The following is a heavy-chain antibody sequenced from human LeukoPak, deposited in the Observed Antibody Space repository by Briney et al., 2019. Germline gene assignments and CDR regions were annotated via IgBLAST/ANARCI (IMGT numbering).Heavy chain of an antibody. CDR3: ARHFLGDLPDMDV. D-gene: IGHD1-14*01. CDR1: GYIFTSYW. V-gene: IGHV5-10-1*01. CDR2: IDPSDSYT. Sequence: GESLKISCKGSGYIFTSYWISWGRQMPGKGLEWMGRIDPSDSYTKYSPSFQGHVTISGDESISTAYLQWSSLKASDTAMYYCARHFLGDLPDMDVWGQGTTVTVSS. J-gene: IGHJ6*02.